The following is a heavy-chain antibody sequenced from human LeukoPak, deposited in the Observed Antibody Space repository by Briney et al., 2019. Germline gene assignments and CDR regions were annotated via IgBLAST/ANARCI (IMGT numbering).Heavy chain of an antibody. V-gene: IGHV3-23*01. CDR3: AKEAGATQRYAFDI. D-gene: IGHD1-26*01. CDR2: VSAIGGST. CDR1: GFTFGSHA. J-gene: IGHJ3*02. Sequence: GSLRLSCAASGFTFGSHAMTWVRQAPGKGLEWVSVVSAIGGSTYYADSVKGRFTISRDNSKKTLFLQMNSLRAEDTAVYYCAKEAGATQRYAFDIWGQGTMVTVSA.